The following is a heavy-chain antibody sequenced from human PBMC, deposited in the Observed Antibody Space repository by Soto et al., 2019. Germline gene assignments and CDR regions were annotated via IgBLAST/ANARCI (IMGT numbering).Heavy chain of an antibody. D-gene: IGHD6-19*01. V-gene: IGHV3-23*01. CDR1: GFTFNIYA. Sequence: EVQLLESGGGLVQPGGSLRLSCAASGFTFNIYAMSWVRRAPGKGLEWVSAISGSGGSPYYADSVKGRFTVSRDNSKDTVYLQVNSLRVEDTAVYYCARVLGRVAVDWYFDRWGRGTLVTVSS. J-gene: IGHJ2*01. CDR3: ARVLGRVAVDWYFDR. CDR2: ISGSGGSP.